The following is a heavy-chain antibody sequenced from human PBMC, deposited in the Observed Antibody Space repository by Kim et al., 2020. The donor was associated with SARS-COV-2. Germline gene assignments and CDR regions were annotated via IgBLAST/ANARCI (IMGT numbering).Heavy chain of an antibody. Sequence: GGSLRLSCAASGFTFSSYAMHWVRQAPGKGLEWVAVISYDGSNKYYADSVKGRFTISRDNSKNTLYLQMNSLRAEDTAVYYCARDLSSYWGQGTLVTVSS. CDR2: ISYDGSNK. CDR3: ARDLSSY. D-gene: IGHD6-6*01. J-gene: IGHJ4*02. CDR1: GFTFSSYA. V-gene: IGHV3-30-3*01.